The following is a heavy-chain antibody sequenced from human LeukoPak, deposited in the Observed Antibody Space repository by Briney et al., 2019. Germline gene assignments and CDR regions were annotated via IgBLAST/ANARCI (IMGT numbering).Heavy chain of an antibody. CDR3: ARDRARGDGDAFDI. CDR1: GGSISSGGYY. J-gene: IGHJ3*02. V-gene: IGHV4-30-2*01. Sequence: SETLSLTCTVSGGSISSGGYYWSWIRQPPGKGLEWIGYIYHSGSTYYNPSLKSRVTISVDRSKNQFSLKLSSVTAADTAVYYCARDRARGDGDAFDIWGQGTMVTVSS. D-gene: IGHD3-10*01. CDR2: IYHSGST.